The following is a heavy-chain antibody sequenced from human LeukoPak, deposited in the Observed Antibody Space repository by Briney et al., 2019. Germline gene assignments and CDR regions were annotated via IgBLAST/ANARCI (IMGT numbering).Heavy chain of an antibody. D-gene: IGHD2-2*02. CDR3: ARGGENCSSTSCYTWYYYYYGMDV. V-gene: IGHV1-69*04. CDR1: GGTFSSYA. CDR2: IIPILGIA. J-gene: IGHJ6*02. Sequence: SVKVSCKASGGTFSSYAISWVRQAPGQGLEWMGRIIPILGIANYAQKFQGRVTITADKSTSTAYMEPSSLRSEDTAVYYCARGGENCSSTSCYTWYYYYYGMDVWGQGTTVTVSS.